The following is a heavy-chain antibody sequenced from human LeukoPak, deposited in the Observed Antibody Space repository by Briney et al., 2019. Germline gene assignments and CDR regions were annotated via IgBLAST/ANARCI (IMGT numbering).Heavy chain of an antibody. J-gene: IGHJ4*02. V-gene: IGHV3-21*01. CDR1: GFTFSSYS. D-gene: IGHD3-22*01. Sequence: GGSLRLSCAASGFTFSSYSMNWVRQAPGKGLEWVSSISSSSSYIYYADSVKGRFTISRDNVKNSLYLQMNSLRAEDTAVYYCARDPRYYYDSSGSKTGDYWGQGTLVTVSS. CDR2: ISSSSSYI. CDR3: ARDPRYYYDSSGSKTGDY.